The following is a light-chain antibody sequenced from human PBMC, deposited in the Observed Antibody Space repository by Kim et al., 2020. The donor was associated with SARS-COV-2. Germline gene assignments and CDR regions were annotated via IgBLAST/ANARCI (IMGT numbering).Light chain of an antibody. CDR1: TAAVTSGLY. CDR3: LLSYSGARV. Sequence: PGETVTLTCASSTAAVTSGLYYHWIQHKPGHAPRTLIYDTSKKHSWTPARFSGSLLGGKAALTLSDAQPEDEADYYCLLSYSGARVFGGGTQLTVL. J-gene: IGLJ2*01. CDR2: DTS. V-gene: IGLV7-46*01.